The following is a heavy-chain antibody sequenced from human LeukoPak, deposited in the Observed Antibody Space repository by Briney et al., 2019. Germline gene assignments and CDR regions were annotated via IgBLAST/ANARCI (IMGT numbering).Heavy chain of an antibody. V-gene: IGHV4-34*01. CDR1: GGSFSGYY. D-gene: IGHD3/OR15-3a*01. J-gene: IGHJ4*02. Sequence: SETLSLTCAVYGGSFSGYYWSWIRQPPGKGLEWIGEINHSGSTNYNPSLKSRVTISVDTSKNQFSLKLSSVTAADTAVYYCARPTRADSSIDYWGQGTLVTVSS. CDR2: INHSGST. CDR3: ARPTRADSSIDY.